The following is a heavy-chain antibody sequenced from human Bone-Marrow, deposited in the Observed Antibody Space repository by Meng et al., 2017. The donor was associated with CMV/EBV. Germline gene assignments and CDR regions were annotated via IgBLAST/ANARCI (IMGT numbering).Heavy chain of an antibody. CDR3: SRRPRTGGPFGY. J-gene: IGHJ4*02. CDR2: INHSGST. CDR1: GGSFSGYY. V-gene: IGHV4-34*01. D-gene: IGHD1-1*01. Sequence: SETLSLTCAVYGGSFSGYYWSWIRQPPGKGLEWIGEINHSGSTNYNPSLKSRVTISVDTSKNQFSLKLSSVNAADTAVYYCSRRPRTGGPFGYWGQGTLVTVSS.